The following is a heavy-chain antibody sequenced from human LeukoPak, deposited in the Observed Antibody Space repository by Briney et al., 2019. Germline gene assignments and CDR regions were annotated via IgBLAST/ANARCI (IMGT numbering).Heavy chain of an antibody. J-gene: IGHJ4*02. CDR1: GGSISSYY. D-gene: IGHD1-1*01. CDR2: IYYSGST. Sequence: SETLSLTCTVSGGSISSYYWSWIRQPPVKGLEWIGYIYYSGSTNYNPSLKSRVTISVDTSKNQFSLKLSSVTAADTAVYYCARINNWNLRDYFDYWGQGTLVTVSS. CDR3: ARINNWNLRDYFDY. V-gene: IGHV4-59*08.